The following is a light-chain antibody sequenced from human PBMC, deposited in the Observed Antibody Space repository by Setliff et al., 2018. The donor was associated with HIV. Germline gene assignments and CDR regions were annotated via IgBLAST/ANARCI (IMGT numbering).Light chain of an antibody. CDR3: AAWDDRLNGYV. J-gene: IGLJ1*01. CDR1: SSNIGSNT. CDR2: SNN. Sequence: QSVLTQPPSASGTPGQRVTISCSGGSSNIGSNTVNWYQQLPGTAPKLLIYSNNQWPSGVPDRFSGSKSGTSASLAISGLQSDDESDYYCAAWDDRLNGYVFGTGTKVTVL. V-gene: IGLV1-44*01.